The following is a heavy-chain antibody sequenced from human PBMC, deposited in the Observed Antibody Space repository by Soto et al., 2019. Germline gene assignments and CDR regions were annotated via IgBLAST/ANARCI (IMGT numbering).Heavy chain of an antibody. Sequence: GSLRLSCASSGFTFSSYAMHWVRQAPGKGLEWVAVISYDGSNKYYADSVKGRFTISRDNSKNTLYLQMNSLRAEDTAVYYCARGVYFFDYGGQGPRVTFPS. V-gene: IGHV3-30-3*01. CDR3: ARGVYFFDY. CDR1: GFTFSSYA. D-gene: IGHD3-9*01. J-gene: IGHJ4*02. CDR2: ISYDGSNK.